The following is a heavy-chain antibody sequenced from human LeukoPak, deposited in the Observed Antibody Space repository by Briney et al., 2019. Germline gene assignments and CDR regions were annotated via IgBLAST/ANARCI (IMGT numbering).Heavy chain of an antibody. CDR3: ARMGAGSGSYNLHGIMYYFDY. CDR2: INPHSGGT. J-gene: IGHJ4*02. CDR1: GYTFTGYY. Sequence: ASVKVSCKASGYTFTGYYMHWVRQAPGQGLEWMGWINPHSGGTNYAQKFQGRVTMTRDTSITTAYMELSSLRSEDTAVYYCARMGAGSGSYNLHGIMYYFDYWGQGTLVTVSS. D-gene: IGHD3-10*01. V-gene: IGHV1-2*02.